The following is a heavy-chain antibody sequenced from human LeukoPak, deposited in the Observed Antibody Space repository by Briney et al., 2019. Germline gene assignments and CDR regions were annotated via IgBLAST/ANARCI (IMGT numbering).Heavy chain of an antibody. CDR2: ISAYNGNT. D-gene: IGHD3-22*01. Sequence: ASVKVSCKASGYTFTSYGISWVRQAPGQGLEWMGWISAYNGNTNYAQKLQGRVTMTTDTSTSTAYMELRSLRSDDTAVYYCARDAEYYYDSSGYYYYYGMGVWGQGTTVTVSS. V-gene: IGHV1-18*01. CDR3: ARDAEYYYDSSGYYYYYGMGV. CDR1: GYTFTSYG. J-gene: IGHJ6*02.